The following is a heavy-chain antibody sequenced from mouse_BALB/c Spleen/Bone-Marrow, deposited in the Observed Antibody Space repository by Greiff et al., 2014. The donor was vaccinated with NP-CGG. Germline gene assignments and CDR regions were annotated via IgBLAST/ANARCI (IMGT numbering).Heavy chain of an antibody. CDR1: GFTFSSYA. D-gene: IGHD2-14*01. J-gene: IGHJ4*01. CDR3: ARAYRYDGGYYYAMDY. Sequence: EVKLMESGGGSVKPGGSLKLSCAASGFTFSSYAMSWVRQSPEKRLEWVAEISSGGSYTYYPDTVTGRFTISRDNAKNTLYLEMSILRSEDTAMYYCARAYRYDGGYYYAMDYWGQGTSVTVSS. V-gene: IGHV5-9-4*01. CDR2: ISSGGSYT.